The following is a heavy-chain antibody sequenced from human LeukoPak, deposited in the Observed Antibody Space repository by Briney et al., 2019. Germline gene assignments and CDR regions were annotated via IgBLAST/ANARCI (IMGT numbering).Heavy chain of an antibody. J-gene: IGHJ3*02. Sequence: PGGSLRLPCAASGFTFSSYWMSWVRQAPGKGLEWVANIKPDGREKYYLDSVKGRFTISRDNVKKSLYLQMNSLRAEDTAVYYCARGDFNDNGDYVDAFDIWGHGTMVTVSS. CDR2: IKPDGREK. D-gene: IGHD4-17*01. V-gene: IGHV3-7*01. CDR1: GFTFSSYW. CDR3: ARGDFNDNGDYVDAFDI.